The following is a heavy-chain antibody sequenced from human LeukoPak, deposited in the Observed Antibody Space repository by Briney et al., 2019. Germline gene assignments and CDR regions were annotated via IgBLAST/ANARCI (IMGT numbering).Heavy chain of an antibody. CDR2: ISCDGSIK. V-gene: IGHV3-30-3*01. D-gene: IGHD1-1*01. J-gene: IGHJ4*02. Sequence: PGGSLRLSCAASGLTFSSYAMHWVRQAPGKGLEWVAVISCDGSIKYYADSVKGRFTISRDNSKNTLSLQMNSLRAEDTAVYYCASRTGTVLDYWGRGTLVTVSS. CDR1: GLTFSSYA. CDR3: ASRTGTVLDY.